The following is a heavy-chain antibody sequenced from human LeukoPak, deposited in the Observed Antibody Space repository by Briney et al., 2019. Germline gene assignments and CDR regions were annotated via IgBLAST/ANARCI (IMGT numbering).Heavy chain of an antibody. CDR2: INPNSGGT. D-gene: IGHD1-26*01. Sequence: ASVKVSCKASGYTFTGYYMHWVRQAPGQGLEWMGWINPNSGGTNYAQKFQGRVTMTRDTSISTAYMELSRLRSDDTAVYYCARDPGSHPLYYFDYWGQGTLVTVSS. J-gene: IGHJ4*02. V-gene: IGHV1-2*02. CDR1: GYTFTGYY. CDR3: ARDPGSHPLYYFDY.